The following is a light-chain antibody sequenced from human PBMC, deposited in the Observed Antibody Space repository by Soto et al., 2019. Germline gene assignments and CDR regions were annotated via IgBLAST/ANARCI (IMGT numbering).Light chain of an antibody. Sequence: EVVLTQSPATLSLSPGERATLSCRASQSVSSNLAWYQQKPGQAPRLLIYDASTRATGLPARFSGSGSGTEFTLTVSSLQSEDFAVYYCQQYKNWPLITFGQGTRLETK. J-gene: IGKJ5*01. CDR1: QSVSSN. V-gene: IGKV3-15*01. CDR3: QQYKNWPLIT. CDR2: DAS.